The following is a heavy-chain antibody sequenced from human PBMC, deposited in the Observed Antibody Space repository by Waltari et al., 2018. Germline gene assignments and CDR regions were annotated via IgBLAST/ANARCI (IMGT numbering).Heavy chain of an antibody. V-gene: IGHV3-48*01. CDR2: ISSSSSTI. CDR3: ARIPFFGDPRDY. Sequence: EVQLVESGGGLVQPGGSLRLSCAASGFTFSSYSMNWVRQAPGKGLEWGSCISSSSSTIYYADSVKGRFTISRDNAKNSLYLQMNSLRAEDTAVYYCARIPFFGDPRDYWGQGTLVTVSS. CDR1: GFTFSSYS. D-gene: IGHD3-10*01. J-gene: IGHJ4*02.